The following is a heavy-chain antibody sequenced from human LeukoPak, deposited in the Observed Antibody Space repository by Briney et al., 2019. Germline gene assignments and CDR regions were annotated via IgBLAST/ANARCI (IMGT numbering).Heavy chain of an antibody. D-gene: IGHD3-22*01. CDR2: IYSGGNT. J-gene: IGHJ4*02. CDR1: GFTVSSNY. CDR3: ARLLYYYDSSIYQRYFDY. V-gene: IGHV3-53*01. Sequence: GGSLRLSCAASGFTVSSNYMNWVRQAPGKGLEWVSIIYSGGNTYYADSVKGRFTISRDNSQNTPYLQMNSLRPEDTAVYYCARLLYYYDSSIYQRYFDYWGQGTLVTVSS.